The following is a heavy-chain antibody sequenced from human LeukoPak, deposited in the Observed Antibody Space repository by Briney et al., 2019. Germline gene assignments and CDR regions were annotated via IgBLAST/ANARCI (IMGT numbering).Heavy chain of an antibody. J-gene: IGHJ6*02. V-gene: IGHV3-11*01. D-gene: IGHD2-15*01. CDR2: ISSSGNTI. CDR1: GFTFSDYY. Sequence: GGSLRLSCSASGFTFSDYYMSWIRQAPGKGLEWVSYISSSGNTIYYADSVKGRFTISRDNAKNSLYLQMNSLRAEDTAVYYCARGGVVAALGSYGMDVWGQGTTVTVSS. CDR3: ARGGVVAALGSYGMDV.